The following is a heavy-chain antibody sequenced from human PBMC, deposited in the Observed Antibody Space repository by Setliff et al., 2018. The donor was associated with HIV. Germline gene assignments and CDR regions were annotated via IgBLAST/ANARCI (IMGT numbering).Heavy chain of an antibody. CDR1: GYTFTSYY. CDR2: INPSGGST. CDR3: AREYSSSSGGGAFDY. D-gene: IGHD6-6*01. V-gene: IGHV1-46*01. J-gene: IGHJ4*02. Sequence: ASVKVSCKASGYTFTSYYMHWVRQAPGQGLEWMGIINPSGGSTSYAQKFQGRVTMTRDTSTSTVYMELRSLRSEDTAVYYYAREYSSSSGGGAFDYWGQGTLVTVSS.